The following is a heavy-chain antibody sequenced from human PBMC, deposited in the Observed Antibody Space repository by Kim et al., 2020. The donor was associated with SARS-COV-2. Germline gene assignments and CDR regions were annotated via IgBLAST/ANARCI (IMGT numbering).Heavy chain of an antibody. Sequence: SETLSLTCTVSGGSISSSSYYWGWIRQPPGKGLEWIGSIYYSGSTYYNPSLKSRVTISVDTSKNQFSLKLSSVTAAETAVYYCASLRPYYDSSGYPDYWGQGTLVTVSS. CDR3: ASLRPYYDSSGYPDY. V-gene: IGHV4-39*01. CDR1: GGSISSSSYY. CDR2: IYYSGST. J-gene: IGHJ4*02. D-gene: IGHD3-22*01.